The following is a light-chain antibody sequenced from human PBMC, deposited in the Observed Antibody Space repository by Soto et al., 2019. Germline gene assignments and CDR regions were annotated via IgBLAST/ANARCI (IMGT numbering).Light chain of an antibody. V-gene: IGLV2-8*01. CDR1: SSDVGAYND. J-gene: IGLJ1*01. CDR2: EVS. Sequence: QSALTQPPSASGSPGQSVTISCTGTSSDVGAYNDVSWYQQLPGKAPKLIIYEVSKRPSGVPDRFSGCNSGNTASLTVTGLQAEDEADYYCTSYAGTHSSLYVFGTGTKLTAL. CDR3: TSYAGTHSSLYV.